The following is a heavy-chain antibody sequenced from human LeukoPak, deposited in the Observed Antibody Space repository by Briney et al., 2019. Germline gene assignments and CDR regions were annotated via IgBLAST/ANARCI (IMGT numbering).Heavy chain of an antibody. CDR2: IIPLFGTA. V-gene: IGHV1-69*05. Sequence: SVKVSCKASGGTFSNYAISWVRQAPGQGLEWMGGIIPLFGTANYAQKFQGRVTITTDESTSTAYMELSSQRSEDTAVYYCARSYGSGSYYLYYYYYMDVWGKGTTVTVSS. J-gene: IGHJ6*03. CDR3: ARSYGSGSYYLYYYYYMDV. D-gene: IGHD3-10*01. CDR1: GGTFSNYA.